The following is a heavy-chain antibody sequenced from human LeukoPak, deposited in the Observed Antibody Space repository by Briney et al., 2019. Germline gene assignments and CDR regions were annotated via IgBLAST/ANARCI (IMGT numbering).Heavy chain of an antibody. V-gene: IGHV1-69*13. D-gene: IGHD5-18*01. CDR1: GGTFSSYA. J-gene: IGHJ4*02. CDR2: IIPIFGTA. CDR3: ARDLVGYSSNFDY. Sequence: SVKVSCKASGGTFSSYAIGWVRQAPGQGLEWMGGIIPIFGTANYAQKFQGRVTITADESTSTAHMELSSLRSEDTAVYYCARDLVGYSSNFDYWGQGTLVTVSS.